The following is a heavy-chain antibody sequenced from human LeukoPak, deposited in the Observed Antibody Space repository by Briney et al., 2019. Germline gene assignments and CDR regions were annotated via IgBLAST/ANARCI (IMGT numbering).Heavy chain of an antibody. D-gene: IGHD3-22*01. CDR3: ARDLDYDSSGYYPDY. CDR2: INPNSGGT. CDR1: GYTFTGYY. V-gene: IGHV1-2*02. J-gene: IGHJ4*02. Sequence: ASVKVSCKASGYTFTGYYMHWVRQAPGQGLEWMGWINPNSGGTNYAQKFQGRVTVTRDTSISTAYMELSRLRSDDTAVYYCARDLDYDSSGYYPDYWGQGTLVTVSS.